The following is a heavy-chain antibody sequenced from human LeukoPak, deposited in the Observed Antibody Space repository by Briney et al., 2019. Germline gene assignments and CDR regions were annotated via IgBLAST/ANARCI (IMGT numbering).Heavy chain of an antibody. CDR3: ARDLDYAEHPEDY. CDR2: INLSGGST. J-gene: IGHJ4*02. V-gene: IGHV1-46*01. CDR1: GFTFINYY. D-gene: IGHD4/OR15-4a*01. Sequence: GASVTVSCKASGFTFINYYIHWVRQAPGQGLEWLGIINLSGGSTHYPQKFQDRVTMTRDTSTSTVYMELSSLRSEDTAVYYCARDLDYAEHPEDYWGQGTLVTVSS.